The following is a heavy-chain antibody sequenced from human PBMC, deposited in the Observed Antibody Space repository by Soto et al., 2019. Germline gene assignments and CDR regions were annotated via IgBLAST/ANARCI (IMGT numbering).Heavy chain of an antibody. D-gene: IGHD6-19*01. J-gene: IGHJ6*02. CDR3: AREHYSSGWYEDYYYGMDV. Sequence: GGSLRLSCAASGFTFSSYGMHWVRQAPGKGLEWVAVIWYDGSNKYYADSVKGRFTISRDNSKNTLYLQMNSLRAEDTAVYYCAREHYSSGWYEDYYYGMDVWGQGTTVTVSS. V-gene: IGHV3-33*01. CDR2: IWYDGSNK. CDR1: GFTFSSYG.